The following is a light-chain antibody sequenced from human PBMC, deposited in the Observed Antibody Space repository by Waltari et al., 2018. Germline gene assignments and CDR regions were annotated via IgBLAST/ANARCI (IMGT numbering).Light chain of an antibody. Sequence: QTALPQPASVSGSPGQSITISCTGASSDIGTSNYVSWYQQHPGKAPRLMIYAVSNRPSAVSDRFSGSKSANTASLTISGLRAEDEAYYYCSSSSTFTTLVVFGGGTKLTVL. CDR1: SSDIGTSNY. CDR3: SSSSTFTTLVV. V-gene: IGLV2-14*03. J-gene: IGLJ2*01. CDR2: AVS.